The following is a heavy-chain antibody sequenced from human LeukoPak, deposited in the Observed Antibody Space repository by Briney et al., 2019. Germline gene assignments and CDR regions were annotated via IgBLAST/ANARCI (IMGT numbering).Heavy chain of an antibody. CDR2: VSANGVST. V-gene: IGHV3-23*01. Sequence: GGSLRLSCAASGFTFGNYPFSWVRQAPGKGLEWVSVVSANGVSTLYANSVKGRFTISRDNLVNTLYLQMSSLRAEDTAVYYCAKDRGYTTGRDFDFWGQGALVTVSS. D-gene: IGHD3-10*01. CDR1: GFTFGNYP. CDR3: AKDRGYTTGRDFDF. J-gene: IGHJ4*02.